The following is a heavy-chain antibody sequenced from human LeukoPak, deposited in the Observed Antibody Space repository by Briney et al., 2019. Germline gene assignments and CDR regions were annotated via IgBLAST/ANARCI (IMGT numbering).Heavy chain of an antibody. CDR1: GYTFTGYY. Sequence: ASVKVSCTASGYTFTGYYMHWVRQAPGQGLEWMGRINPNSGGTNYAQKFQGRVTMTRDTSISTAYMELSRLRSDDTAVYYCARVKCANGVCRNWFDPWGQGTLVTVSS. D-gene: IGHD2-8*01. V-gene: IGHV1-2*06. CDR2: INPNSGGT. J-gene: IGHJ5*02. CDR3: ARVKCANGVCRNWFDP.